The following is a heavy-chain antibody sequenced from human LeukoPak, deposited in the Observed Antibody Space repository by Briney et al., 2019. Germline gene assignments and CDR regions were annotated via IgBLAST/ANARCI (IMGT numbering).Heavy chain of an antibody. Sequence: GGSLRLSCAASGFTFSSYSMNWACQAPGKGLEWVSPISSSSRYIYYADSLKGRFTISRDNAKNSLYLQMNSLRAEDTAVYYCARDQEYSYGYAYYYYGMDVWGQGTTVIVSS. D-gene: IGHD5-18*01. V-gene: IGHV3-21*01. J-gene: IGHJ6*02. CDR2: ISSSSRYI. CDR1: GFTFSSYS. CDR3: ARDQEYSYGYAYYYYGMDV.